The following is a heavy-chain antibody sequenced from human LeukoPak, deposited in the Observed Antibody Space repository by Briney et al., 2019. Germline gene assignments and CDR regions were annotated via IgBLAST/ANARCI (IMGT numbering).Heavy chain of an antibody. CDR3: AKDRGYGGNSADY. D-gene: IGHD4-23*01. J-gene: IGHJ4*02. V-gene: IGHV3-7*04. Sequence: GGSLRLSCAASKFTFSNYWMIWVRQAPGKGLEWVANIKHDGTETNYVDSVKGRFTISRDNSNNTLYLQMNSLRAEDTAVYYCAKDRGYGGNSADYWGQGTLVTVSS. CDR2: IKHDGTET. CDR1: KFTFSNYW.